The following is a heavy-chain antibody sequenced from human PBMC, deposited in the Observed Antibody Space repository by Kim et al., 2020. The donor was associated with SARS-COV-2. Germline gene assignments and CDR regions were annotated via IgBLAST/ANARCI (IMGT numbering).Heavy chain of an antibody. V-gene: IGHV4-59*01. CDR3: ARELSTWPNWFDP. J-gene: IGHJ5*02. Sequence: NYNPSRRGRVTISLDRSQTRFSLNLSSVTAADTAVYYCARELSTWPNWFDPWGQGTLVTVSS.